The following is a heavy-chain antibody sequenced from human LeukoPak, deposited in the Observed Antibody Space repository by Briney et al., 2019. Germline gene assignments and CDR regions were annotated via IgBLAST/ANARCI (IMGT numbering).Heavy chain of an antibody. CDR3: ARGDNVDIVVVPALFDY. Sequence: SETLSLTCTVSGGSISSGGYYWSWIRQHPGKSLEWIGYIYYSGSTYYNPSLKSRVTISVDTSKNQFSLKLSSVTAADTAVYYCARGDNVDIVVVPALFDYWGQGTLVTVSS. D-gene: IGHD2-2*01. CDR1: GGSISSGGYY. J-gene: IGHJ4*02. V-gene: IGHV4-31*03. CDR2: IYYSGST.